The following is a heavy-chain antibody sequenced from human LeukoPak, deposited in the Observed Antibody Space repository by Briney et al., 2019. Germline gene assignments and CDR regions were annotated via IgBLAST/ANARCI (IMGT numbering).Heavy chain of an antibody. CDR2: IYYSGST. J-gene: IGHJ3*02. CDR3: ARDQYYYDSSGYYYDAFDI. V-gene: IGHV4-59*01. CDR1: GGSISSYY. D-gene: IGHD3-22*01. Sequence: PSETLSLTCTVSGGSISSYYWSWIRQPPGKGLEWIGYIYYSGSTNYNPSLKSRVTISVDTSKNQFSLKLSSVTAADTAVYYCARDQYYYDSSGYYYDAFDIWGQGTMVNVSS.